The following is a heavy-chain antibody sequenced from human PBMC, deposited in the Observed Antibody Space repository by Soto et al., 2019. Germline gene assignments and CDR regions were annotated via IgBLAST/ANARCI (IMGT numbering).Heavy chain of an antibody. Sequence: XVSLSLTCAASGFTVSNACKSWVRQAPGKGLEWVGRIKSKTDGGTTDYAAPVKGRFTISRDDSKNTLYLQMNSLKTEDTAVYYCTTNDDRSGYYYEDDAFDIWGQGTMVTVSS. CDR3: TTNDDRSGYYYEDDAFDI. CDR2: IKSKTDGGTT. J-gene: IGHJ3*02. CDR1: GFTVSNAC. D-gene: IGHD3-22*01. V-gene: IGHV3-15*01.